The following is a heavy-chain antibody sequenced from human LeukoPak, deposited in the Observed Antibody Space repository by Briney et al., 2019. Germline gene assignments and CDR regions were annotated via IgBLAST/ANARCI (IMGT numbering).Heavy chain of an antibody. J-gene: IGHJ4*02. CDR3: ARGEGDGENRAQVVGY. CDR1: GYSFTSYW. D-gene: IGHD1-26*01. V-gene: IGHV5-51*01. CDR2: LYPGDSDT. Sequence: GESLKISCKGSGYSFTSYWIGWVRQMPGKGLEWMGILYPGDSDTRYSPSFQGQVTISADKSISTAYLQWSSLKASDTAMYYCARGEGDGENRAQVVGYWGQGTLVTVSS.